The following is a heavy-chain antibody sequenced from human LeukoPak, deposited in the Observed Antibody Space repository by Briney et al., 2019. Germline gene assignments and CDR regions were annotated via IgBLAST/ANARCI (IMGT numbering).Heavy chain of an antibody. CDR2: IWYDGSNK. Sequence: PGGPLRLSCSPSGFTFSSYGMHWVRQAPGKGLEWVAVIWYDGSNKYYADSVKGRFTISRDNSKRPLYLQMCSLRAEDSVVYYCVKELVAAGTGGFDYSGQGTLVTVSS. D-gene: IGHD6-13*01. CDR1: GFTFSSYG. J-gene: IGHJ4*02. V-gene: IGHV3-30*02. CDR3: VKELVAAGTGGFDY.